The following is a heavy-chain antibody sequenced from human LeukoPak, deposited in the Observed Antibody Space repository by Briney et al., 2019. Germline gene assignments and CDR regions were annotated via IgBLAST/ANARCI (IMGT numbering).Heavy chain of an antibody. CDR1: GGSISTYY. V-gene: IGHV4-4*07. D-gene: IGHD6-13*01. CDR3: ARVAAAGTKDYYYYMDV. Sequence: PSETLSLTCTVSGGSISTYYWSWIRQPAGKGLEWIGRIYTSGSTNYNPSLKSRVTISVDTSKNQFSLKLSSVTAADTAVYYCARVAAAGTKDYYYYMDVWGKGTTVTVSS. CDR2: IYTSGST. J-gene: IGHJ6*03.